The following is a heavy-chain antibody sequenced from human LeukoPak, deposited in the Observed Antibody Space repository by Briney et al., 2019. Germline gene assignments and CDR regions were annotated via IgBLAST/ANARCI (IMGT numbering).Heavy chain of an antibody. J-gene: IGHJ6*04. CDR3: AATKTQIVYCYGMDV. CDR2: IYHSGST. CDR1: GGSISSSNW. D-gene: IGHD2-15*01. V-gene: IGHV4-4*02. Sequence: PSGTLSLTCAVSGGSISSSNWWSWVRQPPGKGLEWIGEIYHSGSTNYNPSLKSRVTISVDKSKNQFSLKLSSVTAADTAVYYCAATKTQIVYCYGMDVWGKGTTVTVSS.